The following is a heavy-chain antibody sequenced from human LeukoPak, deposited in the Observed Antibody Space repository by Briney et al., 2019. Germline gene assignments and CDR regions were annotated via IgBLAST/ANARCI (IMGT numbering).Heavy chain of an antibody. D-gene: IGHD1-7*01. V-gene: IGHV1-46*01. Sequence: ASVKVSCKASGYTFTSYYMHCVRQTPGQGLEWMGIINPSGGSTSYAQKFQGRVTMTRDTSTSTVYMELSSLRSEDTAVYYCARDRITGTTRHYYYYGMDVWGQGTTVTVSS. CDR1: GYTFTSYY. CDR2: INPSGGST. CDR3: ARDRITGTTRHYYYYGMDV. J-gene: IGHJ6*02.